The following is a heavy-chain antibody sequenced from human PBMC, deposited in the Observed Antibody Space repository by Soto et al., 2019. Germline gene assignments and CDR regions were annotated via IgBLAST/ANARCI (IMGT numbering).Heavy chain of an antibody. J-gene: IGHJ6*02. CDR3: ARGGEAVAGYYYSGLHV. CDR1: GGSSSRSY. D-gene: IGHD6-19*01. CDR2: IHYTGAT. V-gene: IGHV4-59*01. Sequence: ATETLSLTCNVSGGSSSRSYWIWIRQSPGERPEWIGYIHYTGATRFNPSLKSRVTMSVDTSQNQISLKLTSVTAADTGVYYCARGGEAVAGYYYSGLHVWGRGTTVTVSS.